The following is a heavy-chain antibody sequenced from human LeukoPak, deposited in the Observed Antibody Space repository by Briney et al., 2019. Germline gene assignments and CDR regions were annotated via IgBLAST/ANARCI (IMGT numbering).Heavy chain of an antibody. CDR3: ARVRIVVVPAAMDAFDI. J-gene: IGHJ3*02. Sequence: RRASVKVSCKASGGTFSSYAISWVRQAPGQGLEWMGGIIPIFGTANYAQKFQGRVTITADESTSTAYMELSSLRSEDTAVYYCARVRIVVVPAAMDAFDIWGQGTMVTVS. CDR2: IIPIFGTA. D-gene: IGHD2-2*01. V-gene: IGHV1-69*13. CDR1: GGTFSSYA.